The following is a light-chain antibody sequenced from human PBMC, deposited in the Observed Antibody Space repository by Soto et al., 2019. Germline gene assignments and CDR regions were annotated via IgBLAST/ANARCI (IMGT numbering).Light chain of an antibody. Sequence: QYGMTEAASVSGTPGQWITISCIGTSSDVGGYNYVSWYQQHPGKAPKLMIYEVSNRPSGVSNRFSGSKSGNTASLTISGLQAEDEAEYYCSSYTSSSSLGVFGTGTKVTVL. CDR3: SSYTSSSSLGV. CDR1: SSDVGGYNY. V-gene: IGLV2-14*03. CDR2: EVS. J-gene: IGLJ1*01.